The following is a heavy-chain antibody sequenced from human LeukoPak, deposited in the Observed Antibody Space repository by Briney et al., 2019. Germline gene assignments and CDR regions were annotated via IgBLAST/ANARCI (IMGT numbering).Heavy chain of an antibody. CDR2: ISTNGETT. D-gene: IGHD3-3*01. Sequence: GRSLRLSCSASGSTFSRNAMHWVRQAPGKGLEHVSAISTNGETTYYANSVKGRFTISRDNSKNTLYLQMSSLRPKDTAVYYCVIWSGPWGQGTLVTVSS. CDR1: GSTFSRNA. J-gene: IGHJ5*02. CDR3: VIWSGP. V-gene: IGHV3-64D*09.